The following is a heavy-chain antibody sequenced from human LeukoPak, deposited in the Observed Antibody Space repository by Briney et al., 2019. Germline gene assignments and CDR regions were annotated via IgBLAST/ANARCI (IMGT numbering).Heavy chain of an antibody. CDR2: IKQDGSEK. CDR3: ARDGYCSSTTCHDAFDI. Sequence: PGGSLRLSCAASGFTFSSYWMSWVRQAPGKGLEWVANIKQDGSEKYYVDSVKGRFTISRDNAKNSLYLQMNSLRAEDTAVYYCARDGYCSSTTCHDAFDIWGQGTMVTVSS. D-gene: IGHD2-2*01. J-gene: IGHJ3*02. CDR1: GFTFSSYW. V-gene: IGHV3-7*01.